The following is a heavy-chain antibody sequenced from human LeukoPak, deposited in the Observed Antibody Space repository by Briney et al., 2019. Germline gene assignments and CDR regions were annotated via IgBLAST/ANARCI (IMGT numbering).Heavy chain of an antibody. CDR2: IYHSGST. CDR3: ARHVGRITIFGVRNYYMDV. CDR1: GGSISSYY. J-gene: IGHJ6*03. Sequence: SETLSLTCTVSGGSISSYYWSWIRQPPGKGLEWIGEIYHSGSTNYNPSLKSRVTISVDKSKNQFSLKLSSVTAADTAVYYCARHVGRITIFGVRNYYMDVWGKGTTVTVSS. V-gene: IGHV4-59*12. D-gene: IGHD3-3*01.